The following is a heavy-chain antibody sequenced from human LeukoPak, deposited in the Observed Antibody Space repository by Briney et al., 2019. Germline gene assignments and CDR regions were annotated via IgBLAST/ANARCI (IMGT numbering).Heavy chain of an antibody. V-gene: IGHV6-1*01. CDR3: AISTIIRGVSFDF. Sequence: SQTLSLTCAISGDSVSSNSAAWNWIRQSPSRSLEWLGRTYYRSKWYNEYAVSVKSRMTINPDTSKNQFSLQVNSVTTEDTAVYYCAISTIIRGVSFDFWGQGTLVTVSA. CDR1: GDSVSSNSAA. CDR2: TYYRSKWYN. D-gene: IGHD3-10*01. J-gene: IGHJ4*02.